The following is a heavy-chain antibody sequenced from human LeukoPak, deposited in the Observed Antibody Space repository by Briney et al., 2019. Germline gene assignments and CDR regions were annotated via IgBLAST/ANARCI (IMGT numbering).Heavy chain of an antibody. J-gene: IGHJ4*02. D-gene: IGHD6-13*01. CDR2: ISAYNGNT. Sequence: GASVKVSCKASGYTFTSYGISWVRQAPGHGLEWMGWISAYNGNTNYAQKLQGRVTMTTDTSTSTAYMELRSLRSEDTAVYYCARLFSSWQKVELTFDYWGQGTLVTVSS. CDR1: GYTFTSYG. CDR3: ARLFSSWQKVELTFDY. V-gene: IGHV1-18*01.